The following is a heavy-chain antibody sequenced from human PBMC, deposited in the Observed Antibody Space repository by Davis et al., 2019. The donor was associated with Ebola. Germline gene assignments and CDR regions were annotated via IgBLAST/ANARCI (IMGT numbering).Heavy chain of an antibody. CDR1: GVSISSYY. D-gene: IGHD6-6*01. CDR2: IYYSGST. V-gene: IGHV4-59*01. CDR3: ARDRGSTSPPYYYYYMDV. J-gene: IGHJ6*03. Sequence: MPSETLSLTCTVSGVSISSYYWSWIRQPPGKGLEWIGYIYYSGSTNYNPSLKSRVTISIDTSKNQFSLKLSSVTAADTAVYYCARDRGSTSPPYYYYYMDVWGKGTTVTVSS.